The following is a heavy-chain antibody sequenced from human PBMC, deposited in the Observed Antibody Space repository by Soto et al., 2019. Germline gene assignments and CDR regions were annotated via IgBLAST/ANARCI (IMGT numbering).Heavy chain of an antibody. D-gene: IGHD3-22*01. CDR1: GYTFTSYY. V-gene: IGHV1-46*01. Sequence: ASVKVSCKASGYTFTSYYMHWVRQAPGQGPEWMGIMNPSGGSTSYAQKFQGRVTMTRDTSTSTVYMELSSLRSEDTAVYYCARSTDYYDSSGYRSRVFDYWGQGTLVTVSS. CDR2: MNPSGGST. CDR3: ARSTDYYDSSGYRSRVFDY. J-gene: IGHJ4*02.